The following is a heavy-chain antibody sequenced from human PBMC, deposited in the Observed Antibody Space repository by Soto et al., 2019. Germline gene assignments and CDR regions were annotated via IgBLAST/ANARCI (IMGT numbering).Heavy chain of an antibody. CDR3: ARDGHRRSQGMFDY. CDR2: IKEDGAEK. Sequence: GGSLRLSCAASGFTFSSYWMSWVRQAPGKGLEWVASIKEDGAEKYYVDSVEGRFTISRDNAENTLYLQMNSLRAEDTAVYYCARDGHRRSQGMFDYWGQGTLVTVSS. J-gene: IGHJ4*02. V-gene: IGHV3-7*01. D-gene: IGHD3-10*01. CDR1: GFTFSSYW.